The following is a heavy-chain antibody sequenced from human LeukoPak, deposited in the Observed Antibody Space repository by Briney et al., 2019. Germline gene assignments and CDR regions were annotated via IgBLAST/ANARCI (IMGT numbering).Heavy chain of an antibody. CDR3: AKLLRGYSYGSSLGY. V-gene: IGHV3-23*01. Sequence: GGSLRLSCAASGFTFSSYAMSWVRQAPGKGLEWVSDISGSGGSTYYADSVKGRFTISRDNSKNTLYLQMNCLRAEDTAVYYCAKLLRGYSYGSSLGYWGQGTLVTVSS. D-gene: IGHD5-18*01. J-gene: IGHJ4*02. CDR1: GFTFSSYA. CDR2: ISGSGGST.